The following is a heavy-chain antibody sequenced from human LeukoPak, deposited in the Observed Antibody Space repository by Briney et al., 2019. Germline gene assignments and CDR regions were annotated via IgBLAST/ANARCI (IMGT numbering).Heavy chain of an antibody. D-gene: IGHD5-18*01. Sequence: GESLKTSCKGSGYSFSSYWIGWVRQMPGKGLEWMGIIYPGDSDTTYSPSFQGQVTISADKSISTAYLQWSSLKASDTAMYYCARHDGRGYSYGSYWGQGTLVTVSS. CDR1: GYSFSSYW. CDR2: IYPGDSDT. V-gene: IGHV5-51*01. J-gene: IGHJ4*02. CDR3: ARHDGRGYSYGSY.